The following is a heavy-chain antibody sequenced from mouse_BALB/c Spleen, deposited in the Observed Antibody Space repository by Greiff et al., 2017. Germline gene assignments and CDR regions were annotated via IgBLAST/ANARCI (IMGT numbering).Heavy chain of an antibody. V-gene: IGHV1-80*01. CDR2: IYPGDGDT. Sequence: VQLQESGAELVRPGSSVKISCKASGYAFSSYWMNWVKQRPGQGLEWIGQIYPGDGDTNYNGKFKGKATLTADKSSSTAYMQLSSLTSEDSAVYFCARGGFSTTVVAPFAYWGQGTLVTVSA. J-gene: IGHJ3*01. D-gene: IGHD1-1*01. CDR3: ARGGFSTTVVAPFAY. CDR1: GYAFSSYW.